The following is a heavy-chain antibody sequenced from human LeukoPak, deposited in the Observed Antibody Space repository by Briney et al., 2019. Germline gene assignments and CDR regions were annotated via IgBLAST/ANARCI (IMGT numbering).Heavy chain of an antibody. J-gene: IGHJ6*02. D-gene: IGHD6-13*01. CDR1: GFTVSSNY. CDR2: IYSGGST. V-gene: IGHV3-53*04. CDR3: ARVIAAPVGYYGMDV. Sequence: PGGSLRLSCAASGFTVSSNYMSWVRQAPGKGLEWVSVIYSGGSTYYADSVKGRFTISRHNSKNTLYLQMNSLSAEDTAVSYCARVIAAPVGYYGMDVWGQGTTVTVSS.